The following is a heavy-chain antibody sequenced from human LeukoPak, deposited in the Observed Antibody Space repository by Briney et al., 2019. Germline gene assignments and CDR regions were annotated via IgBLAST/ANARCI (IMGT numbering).Heavy chain of an antibody. V-gene: IGHV3-15*01. J-gene: IGHJ4*02. CDR1: GFTFSNAW. Sequence: AGGSLRLSCAASGFTFSNAWMSWVRQAPGKGLEWVGRIKSKTDGGTTDYAAPVKGRFTISRDDSKNTLYLQMNSLKTEDTAVYYCTTDDYYDSSGYHTLGDYWGQGALVTVSS. CDR2: IKSKTDGGTT. D-gene: IGHD3-22*01. CDR3: TTDDYYDSSGYHTLGDY.